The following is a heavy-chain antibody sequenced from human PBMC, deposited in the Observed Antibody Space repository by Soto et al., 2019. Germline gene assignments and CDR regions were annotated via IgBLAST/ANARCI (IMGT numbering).Heavy chain of an antibody. CDR3: ASTGEAPAVDGSGRGDAFDI. V-gene: IGHV1-69*06. Sequence: QVQLVQSGAEVKRPGSSVRVSCKASGGTFSRYGFSWVRQAPGHGLEWMGGSIPISGTANYAQKFQGRVTISVDKSTSTGYMDLNTLRSEDTAVYYCASTGEAPAVDGSGRGDAFDIWGQGTKVTVSS. D-gene: IGHD1-26*01. CDR2: SIPISGTA. CDR1: GGTFSRYG. J-gene: IGHJ3*02.